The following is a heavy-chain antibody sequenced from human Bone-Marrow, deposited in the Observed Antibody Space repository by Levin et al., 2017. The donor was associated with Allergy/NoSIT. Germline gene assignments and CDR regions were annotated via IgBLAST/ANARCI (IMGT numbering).Heavy chain of an antibody. D-gene: IGHD6-19*01. V-gene: IGHV4-59*01. CDR3: ARALYSGGWTPFDY. J-gene: IGHJ4*02. CDR1: GGSIGSYY. Sequence: PSETLSLTCTVSGGSIGSYYWNWIRQPPGKGLEWIGYIYYSGRPNYNPSLKSRVTISADTSENQFSLRLTSVTAADTAVYYCARALYSGGWTPFDYWGQGTLVTVSS. CDR2: IYYSGRP.